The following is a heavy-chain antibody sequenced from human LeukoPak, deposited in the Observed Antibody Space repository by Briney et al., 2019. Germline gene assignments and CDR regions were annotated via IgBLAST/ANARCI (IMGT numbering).Heavy chain of an antibody. CDR3: ARRIHFENYDYVWGSYRSNVFDP. CDR2: IYYSRNT. D-gene: IGHD3-16*02. J-gene: IGHJ5*02. Sequence: PSETLSLTCTVSGGSINSNSYYWGWIRQPPGKGLEWIGSIYYSRNTYYNPSLKSRVTISVDTSKNQFSLKLSSVTAADTAVYYCARRIHFENYDYVWGSYRSNVFDPWGQGTLVTVSS. V-gene: IGHV4-39*01. CDR1: GGSINSNSYY.